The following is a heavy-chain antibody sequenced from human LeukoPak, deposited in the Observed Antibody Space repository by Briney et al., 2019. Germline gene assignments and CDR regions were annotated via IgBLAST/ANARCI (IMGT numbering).Heavy chain of an antibody. CDR2: IKPKTDGETT. Sequence: GESLRLSCVASGLTIGSRYMNWVRQAPGKGLEWVGRIKPKTDGETTEYAAPVKDRFSISRDDLKSMMYLQMNSLKTEDTAVYYCITPLPYSAQGGQGTLVTVSS. D-gene: IGHD2-21*01. CDR3: ITPLPYSAQ. V-gene: IGHV3-15*07. CDR1: GLTIGSRY. J-gene: IGHJ4*02.